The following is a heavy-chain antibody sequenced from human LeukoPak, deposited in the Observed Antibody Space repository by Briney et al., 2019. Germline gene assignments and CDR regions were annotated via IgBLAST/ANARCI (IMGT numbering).Heavy chain of an antibody. CDR1: GFTFSSYE. D-gene: IGHD5-18*01. CDR3: ARVGIIQLWSPLYSGDY. CDR2: ISSSGSTI. J-gene: IGHJ4*02. V-gene: IGHV3-48*03. Sequence: PGGSLRLSCAPSGFTFSSYEMNWVRQAPGKGLEWVSYISSSGSTIYYADSVMGRLTTSRDNAKSSLYLQMISLRAEDTAVYYCARVGIIQLWSPLYSGDYWGQGALVTVSS.